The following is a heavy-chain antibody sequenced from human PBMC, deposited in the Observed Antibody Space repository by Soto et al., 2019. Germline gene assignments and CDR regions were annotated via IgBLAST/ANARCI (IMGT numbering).Heavy chain of an antibody. D-gene: IGHD2-2*02. CDR3: ARGQVNQLLYASWVSHTFDY. J-gene: IGHJ4*02. V-gene: IGHV4-34*01. Sequence: QVQLQQWGAGLLKPSETLSLTCAVYGGSFSGYYWSWIRQPPGKGLEWIGEINHSGSTNYNPSLKSRVTISVDTSKNQFSLKLSSVTAADTAVYYCARGQVNQLLYASWVSHTFDYWGPGTLVTVSS. CDR1: GGSFSGYY. CDR2: INHSGST.